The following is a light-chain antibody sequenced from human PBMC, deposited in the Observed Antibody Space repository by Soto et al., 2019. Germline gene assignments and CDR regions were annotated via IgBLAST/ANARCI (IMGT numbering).Light chain of an antibody. CDR2: SAS. CDR3: LQGYNSFWT. Sequence: DIQMTQSPSSLSASVGDSVTVTCRASHRICTSLHWYQQKAGKAPRLLISSASSLHSGVSSRFSGSGSGTHFTLTISSLRPEDSASYYCLQGYNSFWTFGQGTKVDIK. V-gene: IGKV1-39*01. J-gene: IGKJ1*01. CDR1: HRICTS.